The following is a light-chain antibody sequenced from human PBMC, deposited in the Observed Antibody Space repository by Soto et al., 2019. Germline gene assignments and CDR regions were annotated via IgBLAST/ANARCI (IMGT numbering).Light chain of an antibody. Sequence: DIQLSQSPSPLSASVGDRVSITCRAGQTISDYLNLFQQKPGTAPKLLIYAASTVQSWVPSRFSGIRSGTYFTLTISSLHPEDVATYYCQQTSSAPSITLGQGTRLEIK. CDR2: AAS. V-gene: IGKV1-39*01. J-gene: IGKJ5*01. CDR3: QQTSSAPSIT. CDR1: QTISDY.